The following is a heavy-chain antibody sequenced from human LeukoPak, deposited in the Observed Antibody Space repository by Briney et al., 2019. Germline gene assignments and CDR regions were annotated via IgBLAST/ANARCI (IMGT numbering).Heavy chain of an antibody. V-gene: IGHV3-30*04. CDR2: ISYDGSNK. CDR3: ARGGNYDILTDHMGN. J-gene: IGHJ4*02. CDR1: GFTFSSYA. Sequence: PGRSLRLSCAASGFTFSSYAMHWVRQAPGKGLEWVAVISYDGSNKYYADSVKGRFTISRDNSKNTLHLQMNSLRAEDTAVYYCARGGNYDILTDHMGNWGQGTLVTVSS. D-gene: IGHD3-9*01.